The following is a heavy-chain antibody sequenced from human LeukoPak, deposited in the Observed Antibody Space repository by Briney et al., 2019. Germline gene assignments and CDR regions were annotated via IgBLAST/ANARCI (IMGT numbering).Heavy chain of an antibody. J-gene: IGHJ4*02. CDR1: GGSFSGYY. CDR3: ARGRSNGWFY. Sequence: SETLSLTCAVYGGSFSGYYWSWIRQPPGKGLEWIGEINHSGSTNYNPSLKSRVTISVDTSKNQFSLKLSSVTAADTAVHYCARGRSNGWFYWGQGTLVTVSS. D-gene: IGHD2-8*01. CDR2: INHSGST. V-gene: IGHV4-34*01.